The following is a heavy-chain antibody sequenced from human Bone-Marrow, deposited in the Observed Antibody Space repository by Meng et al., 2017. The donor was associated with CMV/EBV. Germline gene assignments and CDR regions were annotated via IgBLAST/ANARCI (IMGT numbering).Heavy chain of an antibody. J-gene: IGHJ6*02. D-gene: IGHD2-2*01. Sequence: ASVKVSCKASGYTFTGYYMHWVRQAPGQGLEWMGWINPNSGGTNYAQKFQGRVTMTRDTSISTAYMELSRMRSDDTAVYYCARAHQLRCSYYYSGMDVWGQGTMVTVSS. CDR2: INPNSGGT. CDR1: GYTFTGYY. CDR3: ARAHQLRCSYYYSGMDV. V-gene: IGHV1-2*02.